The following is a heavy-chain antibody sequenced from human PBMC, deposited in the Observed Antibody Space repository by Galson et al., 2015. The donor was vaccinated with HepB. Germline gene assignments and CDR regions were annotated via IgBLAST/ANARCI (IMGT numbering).Heavy chain of an antibody. CDR1: GYTFTSYG. CDR2: ISAYNGNT. Sequence: QSGAEVKKPGASVKVSCKASGYTFTSYGISWVRQAPEQGLEWMGWISAYNGNTNYAQKLQGRVTMTTDTSTSTAYMELRSLRSDDTAVYYCARDPEISAGGLEYYYGMDVWGQGTTVTVSS. J-gene: IGHJ6*02. V-gene: IGHV1-18*01. D-gene: IGHD6-19*01. CDR3: ARDPEISAGGLEYYYGMDV.